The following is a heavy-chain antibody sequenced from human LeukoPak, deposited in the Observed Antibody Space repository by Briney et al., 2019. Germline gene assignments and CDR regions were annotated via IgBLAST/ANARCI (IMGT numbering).Heavy chain of an antibody. J-gene: IGHJ4*02. CDR2: IYYSGST. CDR3: TRGAGWLIDY. Sequence: SETLSLTCTVSGGSISSYYWSWIRQPPGKGLEWIGYIYYSGSTNYNPSLKSRVTISVDTSKNQFSLKLSSVTAADTAVYYCTRGAGWLIDYWGQGILVTVSS. V-gene: IGHV4-59*01. D-gene: IGHD3-16*01. CDR1: GGSISSYY.